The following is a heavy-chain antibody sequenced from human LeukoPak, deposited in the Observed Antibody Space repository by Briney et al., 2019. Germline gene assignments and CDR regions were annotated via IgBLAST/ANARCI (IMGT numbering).Heavy chain of an antibody. D-gene: IGHD6-19*01. CDR1: GFTFSSYW. CDR2: INSDGSST. V-gene: IGHV3-74*01. CDR3: ARDRSSGWYLFGY. J-gene: IGHJ4*02. Sequence: GGSLRLSCAASGFTFSSYWMHWVRQAPGKGLVWDSRINSDGSSTSYADSVKGRFTISRDNAKNTLYLQMNSLRAEDTAVYYCARDRSSGWYLFGYWGQGTLVTVSS.